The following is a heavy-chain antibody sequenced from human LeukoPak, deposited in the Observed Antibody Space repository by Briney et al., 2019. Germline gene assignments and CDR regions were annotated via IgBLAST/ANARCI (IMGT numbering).Heavy chain of an antibody. CDR2: LYPDDSDT. CDR1: GYRFTNYW. Sequence: GESLKISCKGSGYRFTNYWIGWVRQMPGKGLEWMGILYPDDSDTRYSPSLQGHFTISADKSISTAYLQWSSLEASDTAMYYSARLASKWNYDPTYFFDYWGQGTLVTVSS. V-gene: IGHV5-51*01. D-gene: IGHD1-7*01. J-gene: IGHJ4*02. CDR3: ARLASKWNYDPTYFFDY.